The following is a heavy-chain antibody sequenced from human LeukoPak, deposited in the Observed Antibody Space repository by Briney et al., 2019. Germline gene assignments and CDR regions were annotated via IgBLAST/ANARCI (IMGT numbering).Heavy chain of an antibody. CDR3: ARAYCSGGSCYSEADAFDI. Sequence: PGGSLRLSCAASGFTFSSYSMNWGREAPGKGLDWVSSISSSSSYIYYADSVKGRFTISRDNAKNSLYLQMNSLRAEDTAVYYCARAYCSGGSCYSEADAFDIWGQGTMVTVSS. J-gene: IGHJ3*02. V-gene: IGHV3-21*01. D-gene: IGHD2-15*01. CDR1: GFTFSSYS. CDR2: ISSSSSYI.